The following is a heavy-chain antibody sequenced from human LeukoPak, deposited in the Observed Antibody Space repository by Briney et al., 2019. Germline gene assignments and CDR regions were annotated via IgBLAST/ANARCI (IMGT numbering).Heavy chain of an antibody. Sequence: EASVKVSCTASGYTFTGYYMHWVRQAPGQGLEWMGWINPNSGGTNYAQKFQGRVTMTRDTSISTAYMELSRLRSDDTAVYYCATREYYYDSSGYYYGYYYYGMDVWGQGTTVTVSS. CDR2: INPNSGGT. D-gene: IGHD3-22*01. J-gene: IGHJ6*02. CDR1: GYTFTGYY. V-gene: IGHV1-2*02. CDR3: ATREYYYDSSGYYYGYYYYGMDV.